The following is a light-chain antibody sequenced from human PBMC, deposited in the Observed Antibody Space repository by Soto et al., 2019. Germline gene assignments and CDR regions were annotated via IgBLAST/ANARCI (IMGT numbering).Light chain of an antibody. CDR2: EVS. CDR1: GSDIGGYNY. Sequence: QSVLTQPASVSGSPGQSITISCTGTGSDIGGYNYVSWYQQHPGKAPKLVISEVSNRASGISNRFSGSKSGNTASLTISGLQSEDEADYYCSSYTSSNILYVFGTGTKLTVL. V-gene: IGLV2-14*01. J-gene: IGLJ1*01. CDR3: SSYTSSNILYV.